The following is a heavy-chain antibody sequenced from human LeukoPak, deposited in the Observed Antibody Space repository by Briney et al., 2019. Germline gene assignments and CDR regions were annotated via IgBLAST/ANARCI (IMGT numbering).Heavy chain of an antibody. CDR2: ISSSSSYV. CDR1: GFTFSSYS. CDR3: ASMTGCWGPTWDV. V-gene: IGHV3-21*01. J-gene: IGHJ6*02. Sequence: GGAVRLSCAASGFTFSSYSIHWVRQAPGKGLEWVSSISSSSSYVYYADSVKGRFTISRDNANNSLYLQMNSLRAEDAAVYYCASMTGCWGPTWDVWGQGTTVTVSS. D-gene: IGHD7-27*01.